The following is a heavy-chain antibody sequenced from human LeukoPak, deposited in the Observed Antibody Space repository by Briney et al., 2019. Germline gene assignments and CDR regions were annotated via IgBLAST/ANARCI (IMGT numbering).Heavy chain of an antibody. J-gene: IGHJ4*02. D-gene: IGHD1-26*01. CDR3: ARDRGSYYYFDY. CDR2: INSDGSST. CDR1: GFTFSSYW. V-gene: IGHV3-74*01. Sequence: GGPLRLSCAASGFTFSSYWMHWVRQAPGKGLVWVSRINSDGSSTSYADSVKGRFTISRDNAKNTLYLQMNSLRAEDTAVYYCARDRGSYYYFDYWGQGTLVTVSS.